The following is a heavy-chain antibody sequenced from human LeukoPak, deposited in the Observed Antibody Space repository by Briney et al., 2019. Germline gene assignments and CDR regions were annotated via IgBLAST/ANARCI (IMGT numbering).Heavy chain of an antibody. D-gene: IGHD4-17*01. V-gene: IGHV4-34*01. J-gene: IGHJ4*02. Sequence: SETLSLTCAVYGGSFSGYYWSWIRQPPGKGLEWIGEINHSGSTNYNPSLNSRVTISVDTSKNPFSLKLSSVTAADTAVYYCARGNVWDTVTPQYYFDYWGQGTLVTVSS. CDR1: GGSFSGYY. CDR3: ARGNVWDTVTPQYYFDY. CDR2: INHSGST.